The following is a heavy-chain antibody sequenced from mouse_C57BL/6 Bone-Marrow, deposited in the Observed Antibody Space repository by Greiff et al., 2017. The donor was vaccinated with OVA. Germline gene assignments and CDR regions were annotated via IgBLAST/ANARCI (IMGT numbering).Heavy chain of an antibody. Sequence: QVQLKESGAELVRPGTSVKVSCKASGYAFTNSLIEWVKQRPGQGLEWIGVINPGSGGTNYNEKFKGKATLTADKSSSTAYMQLSSLTSEDSAVYFCARILYYYGSSPYWYFDVWGTGTTVTVSS. CDR2: INPGSGGT. D-gene: IGHD1-1*01. J-gene: IGHJ1*03. CDR1: GYAFTNSL. V-gene: IGHV1-54*01. CDR3: ARILYYYGSSPYWYFDV.